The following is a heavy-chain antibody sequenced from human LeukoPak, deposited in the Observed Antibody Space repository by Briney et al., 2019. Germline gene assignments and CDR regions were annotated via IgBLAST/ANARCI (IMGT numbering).Heavy chain of an antibody. CDR2: IKTDGSEK. Sequence: GGSLRLSCAASGFTFSNYWMSWVRQAPGKGLEWVANIKTDGSEKYYVDSLKGRFIISRDNAKNSLYLQMNSLRAEDTAVYYCARDWDGSGWPIDYWGQGTLVTVSS. V-gene: IGHV3-7*05. D-gene: IGHD6-19*01. CDR3: ARDWDGSGWPIDY. CDR1: GFTFSNYW. J-gene: IGHJ4*02.